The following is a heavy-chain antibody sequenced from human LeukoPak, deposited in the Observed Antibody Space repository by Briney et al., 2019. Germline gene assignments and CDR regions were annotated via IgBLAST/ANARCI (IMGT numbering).Heavy chain of an antibody. CDR3: AREITMVRGVTFDY. CDR2: IYHSGST. J-gene: IGHJ4*02. V-gene: IGHV4-30-2*01. Sequence: SQTLSLTCAVSGGSISSGGYSWSWIRQPPGKGLEWIGYIYHSGSTYYNPSLKSRVTISVDRSKNQFSLKLSSVTAADTAVYYCAREITMVRGVTFDYWGQGTLVTVSS. D-gene: IGHD3-10*01. CDR1: GGSISSGGYS.